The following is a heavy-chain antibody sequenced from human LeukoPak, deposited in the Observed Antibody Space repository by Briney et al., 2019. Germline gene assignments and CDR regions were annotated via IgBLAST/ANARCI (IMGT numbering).Heavy chain of an antibody. CDR1: GFTFSSYA. Sequence: GGSLRLSCAASGFTFSSYAMSWVRQAPGKGLEWVGRTRNKANSYTTEYAASVKGRFTISRDDSKNSLYLQMNSLRAEDTAVYYCASVTPYYYNTSGDYYFDYWGQGTLVTVSS. CDR2: TRNKANSYTT. D-gene: IGHD3-22*01. CDR3: ASVTPYYYNTSGDYYFDY. J-gene: IGHJ4*02. V-gene: IGHV3-72*01.